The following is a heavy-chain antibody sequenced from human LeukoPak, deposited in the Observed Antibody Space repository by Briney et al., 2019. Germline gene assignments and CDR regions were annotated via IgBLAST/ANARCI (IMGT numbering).Heavy chain of an antibody. D-gene: IGHD1-26*01. CDR3: ARGGLGAWEHNWFDP. CDR1: GLTFSNLK. J-gene: IGHJ5*02. CDR2: ISYDGSNK. Sequence: QTGGSLRLSCAVSGLTFSNLKMNWVRQAPGKGLEWVAVISYDGSNKYYADSVKGRFTISRDNSKNTLYLQMNSLRAEDTAVYYCARGGLGAWEHNWFDPWGQGTLVTVPS. V-gene: IGHV3-30-3*01.